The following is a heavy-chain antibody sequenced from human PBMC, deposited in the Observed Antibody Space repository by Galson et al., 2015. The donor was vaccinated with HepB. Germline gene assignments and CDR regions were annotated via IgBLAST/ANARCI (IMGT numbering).Heavy chain of an antibody. CDR1: GFTISSYW. D-gene: IGHD2-2*01. J-gene: IGHJ4*02. V-gene: IGHV3-7*01. CDR3: AREAYATGSLDY. CDR2: IKQDGSEK. Sequence: SLRLSCAASGFTISSYWMNWVRQAPGKGLEWVGNIKQDGSEKYYADSVKGRFTISRDNAKNSLALQMKSLRVEDTAVYLCAREAYATGSLDYWGQGTLVTVSS.